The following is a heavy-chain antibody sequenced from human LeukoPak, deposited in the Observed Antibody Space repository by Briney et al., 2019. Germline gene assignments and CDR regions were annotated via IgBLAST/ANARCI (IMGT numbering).Heavy chain of an antibody. J-gene: IGHJ5*02. CDR1: GVTFSSYA. D-gene: IGHD6-19*01. CDR3: AKDQVAVAGSS. Sequence: GGSLRLSCAASGVTFSSYAMSWVRHAPGKGLEWVSAISGSGGSTYYADSVKGRFTISRDNSKNTLYLQMNSLRAEDTAVYYCAKDQVAVAGSSWGQGTLVTVSS. CDR2: ISGSGGST. V-gene: IGHV3-23*01.